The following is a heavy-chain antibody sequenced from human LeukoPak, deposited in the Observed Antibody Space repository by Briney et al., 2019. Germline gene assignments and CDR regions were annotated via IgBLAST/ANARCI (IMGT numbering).Heavy chain of an antibody. D-gene: IGHD2-21*02. CDR2: INPYSGGT. CDR3: TTAQSACGGDCYPFDY. V-gene: IGHV1-2*06. CDR1: GYIFTGYY. J-gene: IGHJ4*02. Sequence: ASVKVSCKSSGYIFTGYYMHWVRQAPGQGLEWMGRINPYSGGTNYAQKFQGRVTMTRDTSLSTADMELSTPRCGGTAGSYWTTAQSACGGDCYPFDYWGQGTLVTVSS.